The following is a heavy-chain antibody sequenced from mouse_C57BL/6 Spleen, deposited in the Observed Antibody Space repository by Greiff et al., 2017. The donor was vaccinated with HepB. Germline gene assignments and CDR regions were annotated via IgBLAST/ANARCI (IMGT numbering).Heavy chain of an antibody. V-gene: IGHV1-59*01. D-gene: IGHD2-14*01. Sequence: QVQLQQPGAELVRPGTSVKLSCKASGYTFTSYWMHWVKQRPGQGLEWIGVIDPSDSYTNYNQKFKGKATLTVDTSSSTAYMQLSSLTSEDSAVYYCARILEGYYFDYWGQGTTLTVSS. CDR3: ARILEGYYFDY. CDR2: IDPSDSYT. J-gene: IGHJ2*01. CDR1: GYTFTSYW.